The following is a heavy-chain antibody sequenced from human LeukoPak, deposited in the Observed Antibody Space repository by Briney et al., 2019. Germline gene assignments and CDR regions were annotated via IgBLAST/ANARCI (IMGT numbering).Heavy chain of an antibody. CDR2: MNPNSGNT. Sequence: GASVKVSCKASGYTFTSYDINWVRQATGQGLEWMGWMNPNSGNTNYAQKFQERVTITRDMSTSTAYMELSSLRSEDTAVYYCAARGFWAGSGTPGAFDIWGQGTTVTVSS. J-gene: IGHJ3*02. D-gene: IGHD3/OR15-3a*01. CDR3: AARGFWAGSGTPGAFDI. CDR1: GYTFTSYD. V-gene: IGHV1-8*03.